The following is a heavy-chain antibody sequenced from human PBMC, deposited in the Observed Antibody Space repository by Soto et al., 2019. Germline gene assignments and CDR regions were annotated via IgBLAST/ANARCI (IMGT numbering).Heavy chain of an antibody. J-gene: IGHJ6*02. CDR1: GFTFSDYY. CDR2: ITSRGTI. V-gene: IGHV3-11*01. D-gene: IGHD3-22*01. Sequence: GGSLRLSCAASGFTFSDYYMTWIRQAPGKGLEWVSSITSRGTIYYADSVKGRFTISRDNAKKSLFLQLNSLRAEDTAVYYCATDPDSSGYYGMDVWGQGTTVTVSS. CDR3: ATDPDSSGYYGMDV.